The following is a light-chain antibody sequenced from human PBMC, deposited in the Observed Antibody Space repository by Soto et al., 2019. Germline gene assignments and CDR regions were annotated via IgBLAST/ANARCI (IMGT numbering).Light chain of an antibody. J-gene: IGLJ3*02. CDR3: CSYAGRYKLV. CDR2: DVS. CDR1: SGDVGGYDY. Sequence: QSVLTQPRSVSGSPGQSVTISCTGTSGDVGGYDYVSWYLKHPDKAPNLIIYDVSKRPSGVPDRFSASKSGNTAYLTVSGLQYEDEAEYFCCSYAGRYKLVFGGGTKVTVL. V-gene: IGLV2-11*01.